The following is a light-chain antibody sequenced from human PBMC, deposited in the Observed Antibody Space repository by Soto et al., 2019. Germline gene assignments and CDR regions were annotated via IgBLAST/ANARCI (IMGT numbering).Light chain of an antibody. Sequence: EIVMTQSPATLSLSPGERATLSCRASQSVSSSYLSWYQQKPGQAPRLLIYGVSTRATGIPARFSGSGSGTDFPLTISSLQPEDFAVYYCQQDYHSLTFGGGTKVEIK. CDR2: GVS. J-gene: IGKJ4*01. V-gene: IGKV3D-7*01. CDR3: QQDYHSLT. CDR1: QSVSSSY.